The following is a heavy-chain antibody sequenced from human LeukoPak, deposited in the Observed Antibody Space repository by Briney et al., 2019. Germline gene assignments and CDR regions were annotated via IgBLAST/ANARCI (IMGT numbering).Heavy chain of an antibody. CDR2: IYYSGST. Sequence: PSETLSLTCTVSGGSISSSSYYWGWIRQPPGKGLEWIGSIYYSGSTYYNPSLKSRVTISVDTSKNQFSLKLSPVTAADTAVYYCARARSGSYSSPPDWFDPWGQGTLVTVSS. V-gene: IGHV4-39*07. D-gene: IGHD1-26*01. J-gene: IGHJ5*02. CDR3: ARARSGSYSSPPDWFDP. CDR1: GGSISSSSYY.